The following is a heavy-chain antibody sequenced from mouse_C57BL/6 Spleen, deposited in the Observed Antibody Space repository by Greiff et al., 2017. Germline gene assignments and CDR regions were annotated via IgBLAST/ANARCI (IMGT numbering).Heavy chain of an antibody. Sequence: VKLQQPGAELVRPGSSVKLSCKASGYTFTSYWMHWVKQRPIQGLEWIGNIDPSDSETHYNQKFKDKATLTVDKSSSTAYMQLSSLTSEDSAVYYCASYYGSSYGWYFDVWGTGTTVTVSS. CDR3: ASYYGSSYGWYFDV. J-gene: IGHJ1*03. CDR2: IDPSDSET. CDR1: GYTFTSYW. V-gene: IGHV1-52*01. D-gene: IGHD1-1*01.